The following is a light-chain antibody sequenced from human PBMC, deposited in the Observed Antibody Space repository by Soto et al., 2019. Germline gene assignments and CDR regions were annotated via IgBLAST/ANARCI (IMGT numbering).Light chain of an antibody. CDR3: QQYNSYQIFT. CDR2: KAS. Sequence: DIQMTQSPSTLSASVGDRVIITCRASESIRSWLAWYQQKPGKAPELLISKASILESGVPSRFSGSGSGTDFALTRSSLQPDDFATYSGQQYNSYQIFTFGPVTKVDIK. J-gene: IGKJ3*01. V-gene: IGKV1-5*03. CDR1: ESIRSW.